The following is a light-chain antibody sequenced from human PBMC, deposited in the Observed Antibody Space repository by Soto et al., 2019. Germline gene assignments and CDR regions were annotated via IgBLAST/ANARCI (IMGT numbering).Light chain of an antibody. CDR2: GAS. CDR1: QSVSSN. V-gene: IGKV3-15*01. Sequence: EIVMTQSPATLSVSPGERATLSCRASQSVSSNLAWYQQKPGQAPRLLIYGASTRATGIPARFSGSGSGTEFPPPVSSLQSEDLEGYNCQQYNNLPPLFGPGSKGHIK. J-gene: IGKJ3*01. CDR3: QQYNNLPPL.